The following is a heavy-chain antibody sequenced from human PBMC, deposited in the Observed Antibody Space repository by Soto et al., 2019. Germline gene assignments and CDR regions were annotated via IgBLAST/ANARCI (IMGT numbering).Heavy chain of an antibody. V-gene: IGHV3-23*01. Sequence: GGSLRLSCAASGFTFSSYAMSWVRQAPGKGLEWVSAISGSGGSTYYADSVKGRFTISRDNSKNTLYLQMNSLRAEDTAVYYCATADGSYGDYTFDYWGQGTLVTVSS. D-gene: IGHD4-17*01. CDR1: GFTFSSYA. J-gene: IGHJ4*02. CDR3: ATADGSYGDYTFDY. CDR2: ISGSGGST.